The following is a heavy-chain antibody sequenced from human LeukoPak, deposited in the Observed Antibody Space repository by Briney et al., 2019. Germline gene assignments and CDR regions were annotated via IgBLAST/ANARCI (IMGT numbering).Heavy chain of an antibody. V-gene: IGHV4-31*03. J-gene: IGHJ6*03. D-gene: IGHD6-6*01. Sequence: SETLSLTCTVSGGSISSSSYYWGWIRQHPGKGLEWIGYIYYSGSTYYNPSLKSRVNQFSLKLSSVTAADTAVYYCAAEYSSSDYYYYYMDVWGKGTTVTVSS. CDR2: IYYSGST. CDR3: AAEYSSSDYYYYYMDV. CDR1: GGSISSSSYY.